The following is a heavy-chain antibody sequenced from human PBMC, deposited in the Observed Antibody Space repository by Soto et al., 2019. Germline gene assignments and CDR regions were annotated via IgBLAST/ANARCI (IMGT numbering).Heavy chain of an antibody. CDR2: MNPNSGNT. CDR1: GYTFTSYD. CDR3: ARGLSSGWYGGHYFDY. Sequence: QVQLVQSGAEVKKPGASVKVSCKASGYTFTSYDINWVRQATGQGLEWMRWMNPNSGNTGYAQKFQGRVTMTRNTSISTAYMELSSLRSEDTAVYYCARGLSSGWYGGHYFDYWGQGTLVTVSS. D-gene: IGHD6-19*01. J-gene: IGHJ4*02. V-gene: IGHV1-8*01.